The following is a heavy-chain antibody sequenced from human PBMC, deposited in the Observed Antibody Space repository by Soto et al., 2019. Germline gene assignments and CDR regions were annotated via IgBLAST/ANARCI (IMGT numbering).Heavy chain of an antibody. D-gene: IGHD2-21*01. CDR1: GGSFSGYY. CDR3: ARGRVIHYYYYGMDV. CDR2: INHSGST. V-gene: IGHV4-34*01. J-gene: IGHJ6*02. Sequence: SETLSITCAVYGGSFSGYYWSWIRQPPGKGLEWIGEINHSGSTNYNPSLKSRVTISVDTSKNQFSLKLSSVTAADTAVYYCARGRVIHYYYYGMDVWGQGTTVTVSS.